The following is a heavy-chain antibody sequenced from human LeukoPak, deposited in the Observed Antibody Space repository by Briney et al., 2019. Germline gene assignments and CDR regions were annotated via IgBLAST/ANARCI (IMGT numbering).Heavy chain of an antibody. CDR3: ARDLINYYDSSGYLDY. J-gene: IGHJ4*02. CDR2: ISYSGST. V-gene: IGHV4-39*07. Sequence: SQTLSLTCTVSGDSISSSSYYWDWIRQPPGKGLEWIGSISYSGSTNYNPSLKSRVTISVDTSKNQFSLKLSSVTAADTAVYYCARDLINYYDSSGYLDYWGQGTLVTVSS. CDR1: GDSISSSSYY. D-gene: IGHD3-22*01.